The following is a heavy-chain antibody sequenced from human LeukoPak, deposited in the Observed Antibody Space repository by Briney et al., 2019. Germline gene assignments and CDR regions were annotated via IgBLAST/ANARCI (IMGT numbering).Heavy chain of an antibody. Sequence: SETLSLTCTVSGGSISSYYWSWIRQPPGKGLEWIAYISDIGSINYNPSLKSRATISLDTSKNQFFLKLSSVTAADTAVYYCAGHHPRNTVDFWGQGTLVTVSS. J-gene: IGHJ4*02. CDR2: ISDIGSI. D-gene: IGHD2-8*02. V-gene: IGHV4-59*08. CDR3: AGHHPRNTVDF. CDR1: GGSISSYY.